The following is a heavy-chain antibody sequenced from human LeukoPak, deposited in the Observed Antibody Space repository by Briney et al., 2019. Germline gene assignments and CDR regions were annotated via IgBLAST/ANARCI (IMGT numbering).Heavy chain of an antibody. CDR3: ARDPQRYYYMDV. V-gene: IGHV1-69*01. CDR2: IIPIFGTA. CDR1: GGTFISYA. Sequence: SLKVSCKGSGGTFISYAISWVRQGPGQGGEWMGGIIPIFGTANYAQKFQGRVTITADESTSTAYMELSSLRSEDTAVYYCARDPQRYYYMDVWGKGTTVTVSS. J-gene: IGHJ6*03.